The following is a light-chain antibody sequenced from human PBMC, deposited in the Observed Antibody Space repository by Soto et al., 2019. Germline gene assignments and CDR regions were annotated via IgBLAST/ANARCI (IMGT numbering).Light chain of an antibody. CDR3: QQYDKWPGT. CDR1: QSVSNN. V-gene: IGKV3-15*01. J-gene: IGKJ1*01. CDR2: GAS. Sequence: IVMTQSRSTLSGSPGSRSTLPCRASQSVSNNLAWYQQKNGQAPRLIIYGASTRATGLPASFSGSGYGTGFTLTISSLQSEDFAVYYCQQYDKWPGTFGQGTKVDIK.